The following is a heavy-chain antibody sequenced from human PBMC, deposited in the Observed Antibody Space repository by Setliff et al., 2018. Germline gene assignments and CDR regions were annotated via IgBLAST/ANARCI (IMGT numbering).Heavy chain of an antibody. J-gene: IGHJ3*02. CDR3: ATNSGGNTIDAFDI. V-gene: IGHV1-24*01. Sequence: ASVKVSCKVSGYTLTELSTHWVRQAPGKGLEWMGGFDPEDGETIYAQKFQGRVTMTEDTSTDTAYMELSSLRSEDTAVYYCATNSGGNTIDAFDIWGQGTMVTVS. CDR2: FDPEDGET. CDR1: GYTLTELS. D-gene: IGHD2-15*01.